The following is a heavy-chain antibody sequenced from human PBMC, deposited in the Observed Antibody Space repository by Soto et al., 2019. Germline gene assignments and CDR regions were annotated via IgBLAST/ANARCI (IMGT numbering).Heavy chain of an antibody. CDR1: GCTFSSYS. V-gene: IGHV3-21*01. J-gene: IGHJ3*02. Sequence: EVQLVESGGGLVKPGGSPRLSCAASGCTFSSYSMNWVRQAPGKGLEWVSSISSSSSYIYYADSVKGRFTISRDNAKNSLYLQMNSLRAEDTAVYYCARVLGCSSTSCYHDAFDIWGQGTMVTVSS. CDR3: ARVLGCSSTSCYHDAFDI. CDR2: ISSSSSYI. D-gene: IGHD2-2*01.